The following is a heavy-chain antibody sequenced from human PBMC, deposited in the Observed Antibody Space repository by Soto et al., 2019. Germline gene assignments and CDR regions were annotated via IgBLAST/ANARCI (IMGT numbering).Heavy chain of an antibody. CDR3: ASALYNYGMDV. Sequence: GASVKVSCKASGYTFTSYGIGWVRPAPGQGLEWMGWISAYNGNTNYAQKLQGRVTMTTDTSTSTAYMELRSLRSDDTAVYYCASALYNYGMDVWGQGTTVTVSS. J-gene: IGHJ6*02. D-gene: IGHD3-16*01. V-gene: IGHV1-18*01. CDR1: GYTFTSYG. CDR2: ISAYNGNT.